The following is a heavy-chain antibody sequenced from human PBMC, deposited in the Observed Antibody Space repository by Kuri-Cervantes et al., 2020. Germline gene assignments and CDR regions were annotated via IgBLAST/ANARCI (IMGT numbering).Heavy chain of an antibody. CDR3: ARGGYNFWSGYYTPDFLDY. Sequence: SETLSLTCTVSGGSISSYYWSWIRQPAGKGLEWIGRTSTSGSTNYNPSLKSRVTISIDKSKNQFSLKLSSVTAADTAVYYCARGGYNFWSGYYTPDFLDYWGQGNLVTVSS. V-gene: IGHV4-4*07. J-gene: IGHJ4*02. D-gene: IGHD3-3*01. CDR1: GGSISSYY. CDR2: TSTSGST.